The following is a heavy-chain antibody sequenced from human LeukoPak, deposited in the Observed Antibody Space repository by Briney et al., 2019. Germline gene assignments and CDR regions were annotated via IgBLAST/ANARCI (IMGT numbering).Heavy chain of an antibody. Sequence: SQTLSPTCSVSGGSISSGDCYWSWIRQPPGKGLEWSGYIYFSGSTYYNPSLKSRVTISVDTSKNQFSLKLSSVTAADTAVYYCARDRYYGSGSSTTLDYWGQGTLVTVSS. CDR3: ARDRYYGSGSSTTLDY. J-gene: IGHJ4*02. CDR1: GGSISSGDCY. V-gene: IGHV4-30-4*08. D-gene: IGHD3-10*01. CDR2: IYFSGST.